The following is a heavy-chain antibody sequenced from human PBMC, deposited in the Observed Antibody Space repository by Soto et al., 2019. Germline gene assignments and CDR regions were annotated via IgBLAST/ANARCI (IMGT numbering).Heavy chain of an antibody. CDR2: IKKEIDGGTT. V-gene: IGHV3-15*01. D-gene: IGHD3-10*01. CDR3: TTGGHFFGD. J-gene: IGHJ4*02. Sequence: AQLVESGGDLVKPGGSLRLSCTASGFTFSSAWLSWVRQAPGKGLQWLGHIKKEIDGGTTDYGSPVKGRFTISRDDSRNTMYLTMNSLEPEDTGLYYCTTGGHFFGDWGQGTLVTVSS. CDR1: GFTFSSAW.